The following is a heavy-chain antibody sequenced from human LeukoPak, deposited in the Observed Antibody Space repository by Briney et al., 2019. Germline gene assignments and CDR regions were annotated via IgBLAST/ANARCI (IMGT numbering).Heavy chain of an antibody. J-gene: IGHJ4*02. Sequence: ASVTVSCTASGYTFTSYAMHWVRQAPGQRLEWMGWINAGNGNTKYSQKFQGRVTITRDTSASTAYMELSSLRSEDTAVYYCARTYYYDSSFDYWGQGTLVTVSS. D-gene: IGHD3-22*01. CDR1: GYTFTSYA. V-gene: IGHV1-3*01. CDR2: INAGNGNT. CDR3: ARTYYYDSSFDY.